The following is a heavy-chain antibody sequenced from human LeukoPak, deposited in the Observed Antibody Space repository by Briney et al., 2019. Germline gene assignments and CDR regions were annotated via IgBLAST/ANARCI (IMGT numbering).Heavy chain of an antibody. CDR2: TSSSSSAI. CDR1: GFTFSSYS. J-gene: IGHJ4*02. Sequence: GGSLRLSCAASGFTFSSYSMNWVRQAPGKGLEWISYTSSSSSAIFYADSVKGRFTISRDNAKNSLYLQMSSLRAEDTAVYYCASRVGALDYWGQGTLVTVSS. V-gene: IGHV3-48*01. D-gene: IGHD1-26*01. CDR3: ASRVGALDY.